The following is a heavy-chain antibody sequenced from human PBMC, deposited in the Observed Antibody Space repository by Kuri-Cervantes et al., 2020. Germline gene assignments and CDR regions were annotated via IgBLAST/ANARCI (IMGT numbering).Heavy chain of an antibody. J-gene: IGHJ4*02. CDR1: GGSISSYY. CDR3: ARVRIAAAGTWDY. D-gene: IGHD6-13*01. CDR2: IYYSGST. Sequence: SETLSLTCTVSGGSISSYYWSWIRQPPGKGLEWIGYIYYSGSTNYNPSLKSRVTISVDRSKNQFSLKLSSVTAADTAVYYCARVRIAAAGTWDYWGQGTLVTVSS. V-gene: IGHV4-59*12.